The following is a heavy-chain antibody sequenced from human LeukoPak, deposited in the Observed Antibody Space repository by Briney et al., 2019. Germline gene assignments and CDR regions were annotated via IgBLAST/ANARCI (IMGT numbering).Heavy chain of an antibody. D-gene: IGHD3-10*01. CDR1: GFPFHNYW. J-gene: IGHJ4*02. V-gene: IGHV3-7*01. Sequence: GGSLRLSCAASGFPFHNYWMTWLRKAPGKGLEWVANINQDENEKYYLDSVRGRFTISRDNAETSLFLQMTSLRVEDTAIYYCARGLYGSGRRSLMAHWGPGTLVAVSS. CDR3: ARGLYGSGRRSLMAH. CDR2: INQDENEK.